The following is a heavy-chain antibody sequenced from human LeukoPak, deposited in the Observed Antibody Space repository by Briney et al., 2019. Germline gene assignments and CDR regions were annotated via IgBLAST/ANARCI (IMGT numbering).Heavy chain of an antibody. CDR2: VYYSGST. J-gene: IGHJ3*02. V-gene: IGHV4-59*01. D-gene: IGHD3/OR15-3a*01. CDR1: GGSISNYY. Sequence: SETLSLTCTVSGGSISNYYWSWIRQPPGQGLEWIGYVYYSGSTNYNPSLKSRVTISVDTSKDQLSLKLSSVTAADTAVYFCARAWTRGNGFDIWGQGTMVTVSS. CDR3: ARAWTRGNGFDI.